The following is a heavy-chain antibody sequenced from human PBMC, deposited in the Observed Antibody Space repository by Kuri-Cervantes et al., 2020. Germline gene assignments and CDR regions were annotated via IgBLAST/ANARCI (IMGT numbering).Heavy chain of an antibody. CDR1: GGSISSGDYY. V-gene: IGHV2-5*01. CDR2: IYWNDDK. Sequence: TLSLTCTVSGGSISSGDYYWSWIRQPPGKALEWLALIYWNDDKRYSPSLKSRLTITKDTSKNQVVLTMTNMDPVDTATYYCAHATRREPFDYWGQGTLVTVSS. CDR3: AHATRREPFDY. J-gene: IGHJ4*02. D-gene: IGHD1-26*01.